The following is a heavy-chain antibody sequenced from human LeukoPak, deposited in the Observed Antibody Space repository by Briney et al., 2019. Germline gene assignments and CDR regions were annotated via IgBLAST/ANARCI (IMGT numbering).Heavy chain of an antibody. Sequence: GGSLRLSCAASGFTFSSYAMHWVRQGPGKGLEWVAYIAHHGSNKYYADSVKGRFTISRDNSKRTLYLQMNNLRPEDTAVYYCARGGVVGGTTYRYFDYWGQGTLVTVSS. D-gene: IGHD1-26*01. V-gene: IGHV3-30*02. CDR1: GFTFSSYA. CDR2: IAHHGSNK. CDR3: ARGGVVGGTTYRYFDY. J-gene: IGHJ4*02.